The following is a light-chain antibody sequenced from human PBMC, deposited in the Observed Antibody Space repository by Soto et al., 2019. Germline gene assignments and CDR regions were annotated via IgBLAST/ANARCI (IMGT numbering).Light chain of an antibody. CDR2: AAS. V-gene: IGKV1-39*01. CDR3: QHGYSTPLT. CDR1: QSISTY. Sequence: DIQMTQSPSSLSASVGDRVTITCRASQSISTYLHWYQQKPGKAPNLLIYAASTLQSGVPSRFSGSGSGTDFTLTISSLQPEDFATYFCQHGYSTPLTCGGGTQVDIK. J-gene: IGKJ4*01.